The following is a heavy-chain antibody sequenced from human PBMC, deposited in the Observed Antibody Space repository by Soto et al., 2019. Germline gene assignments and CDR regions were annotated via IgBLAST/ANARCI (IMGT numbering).Heavy chain of an antibody. D-gene: IGHD3-10*01. Sequence: SETLSLTCTVSGGSISSGDYYWSWIRQPPGKSLEWIGYIYYSGSTYYNPSLKSRVTISVDKSKNQFSLKLSSVTAADTAVYYCARGKALWFGEFYYYYYGMDVWGQGTTVT. CDR1: GGSISSGDYY. V-gene: IGHV4-30-4*01. CDR2: IYYSGST. J-gene: IGHJ6*02. CDR3: ARGKALWFGEFYYYYYGMDV.